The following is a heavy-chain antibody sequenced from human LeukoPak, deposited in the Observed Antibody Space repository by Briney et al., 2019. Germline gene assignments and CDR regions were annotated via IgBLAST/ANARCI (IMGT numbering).Heavy chain of an antibody. CDR3: ARGYDSSGYIYYYYYMDV. Sequence: KTSETLSLTCGVYGGSFSGYYWSWIRQPPGKGLEWIGEINHSGSTNYNPSLKSRVTISVDTSKNQFSLKMSSVTAADTAVYYCARGYDSSGYIYYYYYMDVWGKGTTVTVSS. CDR2: INHSGST. V-gene: IGHV4-34*01. D-gene: IGHD3-22*01. CDR1: GGSFSGYY. J-gene: IGHJ6*03.